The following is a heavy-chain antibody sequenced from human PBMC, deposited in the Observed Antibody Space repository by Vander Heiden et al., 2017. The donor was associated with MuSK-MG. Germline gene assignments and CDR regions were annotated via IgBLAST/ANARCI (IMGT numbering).Heavy chain of an antibody. V-gene: IGHV3-33*01. D-gene: IGHD2-15*01. Sequence: QVQLVESGGGVVQPGRSLRLSCATSGFRFRLHAMHWVRQAPGKGLEWVANIWYDGTNENYSDSVKGRFTISRDQSKSTLSLLMNDLRAEDTAVYYCARDGQSGSPYAFDFWGSGTMVTVSS. CDR3: ARDGQSGSPYAFDF. CDR1: GFRFRLHA. J-gene: IGHJ3*01. CDR2: IWYDGTNE.